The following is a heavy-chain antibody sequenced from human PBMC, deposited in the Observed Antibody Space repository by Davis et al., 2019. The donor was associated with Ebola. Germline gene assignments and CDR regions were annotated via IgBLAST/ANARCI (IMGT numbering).Heavy chain of an antibody. Sequence: GGSLILSFAASGFTFTTYSMNWVRQAPGKGLEWVSSISSSSSYIYYADSVKGRFTISRDNAENSLYLQMNSLRAEDTAVYYCARGHYGMDIWGQGTTVTVSS. CDR2: ISSSSSYI. J-gene: IGHJ6*02. V-gene: IGHV3-21*01. CDR1: GFTFTTYS. CDR3: ARGHYGMDI.